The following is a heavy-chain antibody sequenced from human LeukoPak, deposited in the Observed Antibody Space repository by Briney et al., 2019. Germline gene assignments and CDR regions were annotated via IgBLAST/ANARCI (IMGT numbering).Heavy chain of an antibody. CDR3: GGGSSSYYYYYYMDV. CDR1: GGSISSYY. V-gene: IGHV4-4*09. Sequence: SETLSLTCTVSGGSISSYYWSWIRQPPGKGLEWIGYIYTSGSTNYNPSLKSRVTISVDTSKNQFSLKLSSVTAAGTAVYYCGGGSSSYYYYYYMDVWGKGTTVTVSS. J-gene: IGHJ6*03. D-gene: IGHD2-15*01. CDR2: IYTSGST.